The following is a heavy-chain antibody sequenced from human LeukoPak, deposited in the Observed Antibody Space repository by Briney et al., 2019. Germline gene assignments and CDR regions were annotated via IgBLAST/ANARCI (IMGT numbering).Heavy chain of an antibody. D-gene: IGHD5-18*01. Sequence: SVKVSCKASGGTFSSYAISWVRQAPGQGLEWMGRIIPIFGTANYAQKFQGRVTITTDESTSTAYMELSSLRSEDTAVYYCVRPQRGYSYSAFDIWGQGTMVTVSS. J-gene: IGHJ3*02. CDR2: IIPIFGTA. V-gene: IGHV1-69*05. CDR3: VRPQRGYSYSAFDI. CDR1: GGTFSSYA.